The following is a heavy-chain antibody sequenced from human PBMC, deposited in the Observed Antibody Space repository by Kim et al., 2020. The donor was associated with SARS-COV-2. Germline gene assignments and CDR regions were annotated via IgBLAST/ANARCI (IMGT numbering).Heavy chain of an antibody. CDR1: GGSLSGYY. CDR2: INHSGST. J-gene: IGHJ4*02. V-gene: IGHV4-34*01. Sequence: SETLSLTCAVYGGSLSGYYWSWIRQPPGKGLEWIGEINHSGSTNYNPSLKSRVTISVDTSKNQFSLKLSSVTAADTAVYYCARGHYVWGSYGYWGQGTLV. D-gene: IGHD3-16*01. CDR3: ARGHYVWGSYGY.